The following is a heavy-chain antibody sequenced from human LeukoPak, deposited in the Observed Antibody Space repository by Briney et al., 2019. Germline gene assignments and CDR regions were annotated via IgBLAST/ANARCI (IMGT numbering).Heavy chain of an antibody. CDR2: IYYSGST. CDR3: ATNSGYSYGLDY. J-gene: IGHJ4*02. CDR1: YX. Sequence: YXWSWIRQPPXXXLEGIGYIYYSGSTNYNPSLKSRVTISVDTSKSQFSLKLSSVTAADTAVYYCATNSGYSYGLDYWGQRTLVTVSS. V-gene: IGHV4-59*01. D-gene: IGHD5-18*01.